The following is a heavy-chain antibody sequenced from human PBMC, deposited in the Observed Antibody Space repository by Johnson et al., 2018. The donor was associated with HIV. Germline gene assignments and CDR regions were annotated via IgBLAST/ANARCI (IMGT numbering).Heavy chain of an antibody. D-gene: IGHD6-13*01. Sequence: VQLVESGGGVVQPGRSLRLSCAASGFTFSSYGMHWVRQAPGKGLAWVAVISYDGSNKYYADSVKGRFTISRDNSKNTLYLQMNSLRAEDTAVYYCARGSSSWLHDAFDIWGQGTMVTVSS. V-gene: IGHV3-30*03. J-gene: IGHJ3*02. CDR3: ARGSSSWLHDAFDI. CDR1: GFTFSSYG. CDR2: ISYDGSNK.